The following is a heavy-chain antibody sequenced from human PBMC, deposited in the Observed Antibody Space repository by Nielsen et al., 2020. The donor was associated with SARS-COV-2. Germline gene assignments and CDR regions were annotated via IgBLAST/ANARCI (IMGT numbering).Heavy chain of an antibody. Sequence: GESLKISCAASGFTFSSYGMHWVRQAPGKGLEWVAVISYDGSNKYYADSVKGRFTISRDNSKNTLYLQMNSLRAEDTAVYYCATNRVDGGYSYERGLDYWGQGTLVTVSS. D-gene: IGHD5-18*01. CDR1: GFTFSSYG. V-gene: IGHV3-30*03. CDR2: ISYDGSNK. J-gene: IGHJ4*02. CDR3: ATNRVDGGYSYERGLDY.